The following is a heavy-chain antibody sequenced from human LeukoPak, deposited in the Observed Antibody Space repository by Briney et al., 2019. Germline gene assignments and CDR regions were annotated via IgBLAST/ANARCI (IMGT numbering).Heavy chain of an antibody. CDR1: GYSFTSYW. J-gene: IGHJ4*02. CDR3: ARLPYRGDYYDSSGYW. Sequence: GESLKISCKGSGYSFTSYWIGWVRQMPGKGLEWMGIIYPGDSDTRYSPSLQGQVTISADKSISTAYLQWSSLKASDTAMYYCARLPYRGDYYDSSGYWWGQGTLVTVSS. D-gene: IGHD3-22*01. V-gene: IGHV5-51*01. CDR2: IYPGDSDT.